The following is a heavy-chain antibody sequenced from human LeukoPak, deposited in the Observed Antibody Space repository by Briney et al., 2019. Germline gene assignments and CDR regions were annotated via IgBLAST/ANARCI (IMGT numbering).Heavy chain of an antibody. CDR2: IYSSGNT. V-gene: IGHV4-61*02. CDR1: GDPINSGSYY. CDR3: VRSNSGYDFYWYFDL. J-gene: IGHJ2*01. D-gene: IGHD5-12*01. Sequence: SEALSLTCTVSGDPINSGSYYWSWIRQPAGKGLEWIGRIYSSGNTKYNPSLKSRVTVSADTSKNQFSPKLNSVTAADTAMYYCVRSNSGYDFYWYFDLWGRGTLVTVSS.